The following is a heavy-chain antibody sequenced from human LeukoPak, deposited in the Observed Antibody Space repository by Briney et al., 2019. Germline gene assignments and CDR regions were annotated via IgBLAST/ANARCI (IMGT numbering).Heavy chain of an antibody. D-gene: IGHD3-10*01. V-gene: IGHV3-48*03. CDR3: ARDGSGSYVLYYYYGMDV. Sequence: GGSLRLSCAASGFTFSSYEMNWDRQAPGEGLEWVSYISSSGSTIYYADSVKGRFTISRDNAKNSLYLQMNSLRAEDTAVYYCARDGSGSYVLYYYYGMDVWGKGTTVTVSS. CDR2: ISSSGSTI. CDR1: GFTFSSYE. J-gene: IGHJ6*04.